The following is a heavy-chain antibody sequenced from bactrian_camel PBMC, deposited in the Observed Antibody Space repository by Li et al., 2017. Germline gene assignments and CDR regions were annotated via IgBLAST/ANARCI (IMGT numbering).Heavy chain of an antibody. CDR2: ISKDGST. CDR3: AAALLPRMTAESALDKMTNGFGY. D-gene: IGHD3*01. V-gene: IGHV3S40*01. CDR1: EFTTSINY. Sequence: RLSCAASEFTTSINYISWVRQAPGKELEGVAAISKDGSTKYADSVMGRFIISRDNAQNVVYLQMNSLTPEDSGMYFCAAALLPRMTAESALDKMTNGFGYRGRGTQVTVS. J-gene: IGHJ6*01.